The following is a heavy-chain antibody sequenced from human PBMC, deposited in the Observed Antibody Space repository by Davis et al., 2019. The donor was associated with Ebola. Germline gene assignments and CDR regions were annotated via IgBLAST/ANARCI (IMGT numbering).Heavy chain of an antibody. CDR3: ARDIIDYGDSSG. Sequence: AASVKVSCKASGYTFTSYAMHWVRQAPGQRLEWMGWINAGNGNTKYSQKFQGRVTITRDTSASTAYMELSSLRSEDTAVYYCARDIIDYGDSSGWGQGTLVTVSS. CDR2: INAGNGNT. CDR1: GYTFTSYA. J-gene: IGHJ4*02. V-gene: IGHV1-3*01. D-gene: IGHD4-17*01.